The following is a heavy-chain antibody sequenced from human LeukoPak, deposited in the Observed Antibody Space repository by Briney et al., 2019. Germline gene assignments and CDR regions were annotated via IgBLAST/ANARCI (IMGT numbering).Heavy chain of an antibody. Sequence: PSETLSLTCAVYGGSFSGYYWSWIRQPPGKGLEWIGEINHSGSTNYNPSLKSRVTISVDTSMNQFSLKLSSVTAADTAVYYCARLIAAAGTSYWGQGTLVTVSS. CDR2: INHSGST. CDR3: ARLIAAAGTSY. D-gene: IGHD6-13*01. V-gene: IGHV4-34*01. CDR1: GGSFSGYY. J-gene: IGHJ4*02.